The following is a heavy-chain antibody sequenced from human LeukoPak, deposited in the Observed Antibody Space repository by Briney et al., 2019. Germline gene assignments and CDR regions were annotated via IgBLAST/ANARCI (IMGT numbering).Heavy chain of an antibody. CDR1: GFTFSTYE. D-gene: IGHD3-10*01. Sequence: GGSLRLSCAASGFTFSTYEMNWVRQAPGKGLVWVSRIIGDGSGTTYADSVKGRFTISRDNAKNTLYLQMNSLRAEDTAVYYCSRDVGFAMDLWGQGTTVIVSS. CDR2: IIGDGSGT. V-gene: IGHV3-74*01. CDR3: SRDVGFAMDL. J-gene: IGHJ6*02.